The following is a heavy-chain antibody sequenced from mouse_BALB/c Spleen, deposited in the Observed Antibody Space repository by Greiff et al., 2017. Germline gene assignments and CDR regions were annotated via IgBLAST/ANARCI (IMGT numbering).Heavy chain of an antibody. CDR1: GFTFSSYT. D-gene: IGHD1-1*01. CDR3: ARHEDYYGSSLAWFAY. Sequence: DVHLVESGGGLVQPGGSLKLSCAASGFTFSSYTMSWVRQTPEKRLEWVAYISNGGGSTYYPDTVKGRFTISRDNAKNTLYLQMSSLKSEDTAMYYCARHEDYYGSSLAWFAYWGQGTLVTVSA. J-gene: IGHJ3*01. V-gene: IGHV5-12-2*01. CDR2: ISNGGGST.